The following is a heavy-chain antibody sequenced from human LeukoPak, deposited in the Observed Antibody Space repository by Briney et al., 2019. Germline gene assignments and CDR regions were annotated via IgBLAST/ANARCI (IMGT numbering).Heavy chain of an antibody. V-gene: IGHV1-2*02. CDR2: INPNSGGT. CDR3: TSGYSYGPKDAFDI. D-gene: IGHD5-18*01. J-gene: IGHJ3*02. Sequence: ASVKVSCKASGYTFTGYYMHWVRQAPGQGLEWMGWINPNSGGTNYAQKFQGRVTMTRDTSISTAYMELSRLRSDDTAVYYCTSGYSYGPKDAFDIWGQGTMVTVSS. CDR1: GYTFTGYY.